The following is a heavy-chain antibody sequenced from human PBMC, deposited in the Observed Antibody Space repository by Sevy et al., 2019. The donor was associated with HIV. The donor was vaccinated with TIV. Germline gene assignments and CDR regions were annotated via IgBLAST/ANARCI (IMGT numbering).Heavy chain of an antibody. CDR2: ISSSSSYI. D-gene: IGHD3-10*01. Sequence: GGSLRLSCAASGFTFSSYSMNWVRQAPGKGLEWVSSISSSSSYIYYADSVKGRFTISRDNAKNSLYLQMNSLRAEDTAVYYCAREDYYGSGNYLAEYFQHWGQGTLVTVSS. CDR3: AREDYYGSGNYLAEYFQH. CDR1: GFTFSSYS. J-gene: IGHJ1*01. V-gene: IGHV3-21*01.